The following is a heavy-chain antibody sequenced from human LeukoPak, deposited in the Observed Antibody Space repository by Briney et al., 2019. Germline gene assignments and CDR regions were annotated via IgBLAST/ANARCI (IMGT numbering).Heavy chain of an antibody. Sequence: PGGSLRLSCTASRFTFNTYSMNWVRQAPGKGLEWVSYISSDSKTIYYADSVKGRFTISRDNAKNSLYLQMDSLRAEDTAVYYCASPFDYWGQGTLVTVSS. V-gene: IGHV3-48*01. J-gene: IGHJ4*02. CDR2: ISSDSKTI. CDR1: RFTFNTYS. CDR3: ASPFDY.